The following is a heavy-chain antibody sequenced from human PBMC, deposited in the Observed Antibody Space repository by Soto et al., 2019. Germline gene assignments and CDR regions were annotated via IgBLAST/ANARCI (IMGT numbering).Heavy chain of an antibody. CDR1: GYTFTSYA. D-gene: IGHD3-3*01. Sequence: ASVKVSCKASGYTFTSYAMHWVRQAPGQRLEWMGWINAYNGNTKYAQKLQGRVTMTTDTSTSTAYMVLRSLRSDDTAVYYCARDLGPYYYYMDVWGKGTTVTVSS. J-gene: IGHJ6*03. V-gene: IGHV1-3*01. CDR3: ARDLGPYYYYMDV. CDR2: INAYNGNT.